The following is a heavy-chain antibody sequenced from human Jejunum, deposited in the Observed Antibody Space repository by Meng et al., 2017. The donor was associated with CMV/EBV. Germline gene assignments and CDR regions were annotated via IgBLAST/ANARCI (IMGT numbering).Heavy chain of an antibody. CDR2: FIPTLGRP. V-gene: IGHV1-69*16. J-gene: IGHJ6*02. D-gene: IGHD3-3*01. Sequence: IFWVRQAPGQGLEWMGGFIPTLGRPKYTQRFQSRVTITTDESTTTAYMELTSLRSEDTAVYYCARVMAPDFWSGYPEDYYHGMNVWGQGTTVTVSS. CDR3: ARVMAPDFWSGYPEDYYHGMNV.